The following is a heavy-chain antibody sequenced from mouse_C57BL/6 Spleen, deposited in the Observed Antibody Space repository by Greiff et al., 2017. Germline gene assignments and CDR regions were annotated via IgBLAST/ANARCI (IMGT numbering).Heavy chain of an antibody. Sequence: VKLVESGAELARPGASVKMSCKASGYTFTSYTMHWVKQRPGQGLEWIGYINPSSGYTKYNQKFKDKATLTADKSSSTAYMQLSSLTSEDSAVYYCARSGVMHYFDYWGQGTTLTVSS. D-gene: IGHD2-5*01. CDR2: INPSSGYT. CDR1: GYTFTSYT. CDR3: ARSGVMHYFDY. J-gene: IGHJ2*01. V-gene: IGHV1-4*01.